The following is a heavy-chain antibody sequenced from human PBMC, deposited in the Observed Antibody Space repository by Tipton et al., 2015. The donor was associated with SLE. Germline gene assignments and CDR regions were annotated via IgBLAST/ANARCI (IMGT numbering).Heavy chain of an antibody. CDR2: IYYSGST. D-gene: IGHD4-17*01. J-gene: IGHJ4*02. CDR3: ASYGDYTGLDD. CDR1: GVSIDSDGYY. V-gene: IGHV4-31*03. Sequence: PGLVKPSQDLSLTCTVSGVSIDSDGYYWTWIRQHPGKGLDWIGYIYYSGSTYYNPSLKSRVTISLDTSRNQFSLRLNSVTAADTAVYYCASYGDYTGLDDWGQGTLVTVSS.